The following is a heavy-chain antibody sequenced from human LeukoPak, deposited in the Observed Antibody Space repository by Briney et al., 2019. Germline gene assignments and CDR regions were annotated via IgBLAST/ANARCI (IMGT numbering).Heavy chain of an antibody. CDR1: GGSISSSSYY. D-gene: IGHD5-24*01. CDR2: IYYSGST. CDR3: ASYVEMATYAFDI. J-gene: IGHJ3*02. V-gene: IGHV4-39*07. Sequence: SETLSLTCTVSGGSISSSSYYWGWIRQPPGKGLEWIGSIYYSGSTYYNPSLKSRVTISVDTSKNQFSLKLSSVTAADTAVYYCASYVEMATYAFDIWGQGTMVTVSS.